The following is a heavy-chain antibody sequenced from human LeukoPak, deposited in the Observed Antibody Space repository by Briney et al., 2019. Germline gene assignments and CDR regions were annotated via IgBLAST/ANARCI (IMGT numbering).Heavy chain of an antibody. J-gene: IGHJ4*02. D-gene: IGHD1-26*01. CDR2: INPSGGST. V-gene: IGHV1-46*01. CDR3: ARFLWELGVTDY. Sequence: ASVKVSCKASGYTFTSYYMHWVRQAPGQGLEWMGIINPSGGSTSYAQKFQGRVTMTRDMSTSTVYMELSSLRSEDTAVYYCARFLWELGVTDYWGQGTLVTVSS. CDR1: GYTFTSYY.